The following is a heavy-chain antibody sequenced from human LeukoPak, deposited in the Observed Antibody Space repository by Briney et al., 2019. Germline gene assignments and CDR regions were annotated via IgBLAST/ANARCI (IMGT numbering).Heavy chain of an antibody. CDR2: IYYSGST. Sequence: SETLSLTCTVSGGSISSYYWSWIRQPPGKGLEWIGYIYYSGSTNYNPSLKSRVTISVDTSKNQFSLKLSSVTAADTAVYYCARGDGETDAFDIWGQGTMVTVSS. CDR3: ARGDGETDAFDI. J-gene: IGHJ3*02. CDR1: GGSISSYY. V-gene: IGHV4-59*01.